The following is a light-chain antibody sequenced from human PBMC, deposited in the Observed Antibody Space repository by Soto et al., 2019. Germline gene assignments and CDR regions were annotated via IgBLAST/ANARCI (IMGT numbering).Light chain of an antibody. J-gene: IGLJ1*01. V-gene: IGLV2-14*01. CDR1: SSDIGGHHY. CDR2: DVS. Sequence: QSALTQPASVSGSPGQSITISCTGTSSDIGGHHYVSWYQQYPGKAPKLIIFDVSDRPSGISYRFAGSKSSNTASLTISGLRPEDEADYYCGAYTRTSAPYVFGTGTKVTV. CDR3: GAYTRTSAPYV.